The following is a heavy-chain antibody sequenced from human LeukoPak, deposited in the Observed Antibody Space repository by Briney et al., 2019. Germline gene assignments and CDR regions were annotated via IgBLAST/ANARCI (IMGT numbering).Heavy chain of an antibody. J-gene: IGHJ4*02. CDR1: GFTVSSKY. CDR2: IYTSGNT. Sequence: GGSQRLSCAASGFTVSSKYMSWVRQAPGKGLEWLSVIYTSGNTYYADSVKGRFTISRDNSKNTLYPQMNSLRAEDTAVYYCARAGPIDYWGQGTLVTVSS. V-gene: IGHV3-53*01. CDR3: ARAGPIDY.